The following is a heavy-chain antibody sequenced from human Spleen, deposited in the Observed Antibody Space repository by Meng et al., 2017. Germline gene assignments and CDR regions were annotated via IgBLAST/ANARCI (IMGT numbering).Heavy chain of an antibody. J-gene: IGHJ4*02. V-gene: IGHV1-2*06. Sequence: ASVKVSCKASGYTFTGYYMHWVRQAPGQGLEWMGRINPNSGATNYAQKFQGRVTMTRDTSISTAYMELSGLRSDDTAVYYCARDEDISAAGYLLGDFWGQGTLVTVSS. CDR2: INPNSGAT. CDR1: GYTFTGYY. CDR3: ARDEDISAAGYLLGDF. D-gene: IGHD6-13*01.